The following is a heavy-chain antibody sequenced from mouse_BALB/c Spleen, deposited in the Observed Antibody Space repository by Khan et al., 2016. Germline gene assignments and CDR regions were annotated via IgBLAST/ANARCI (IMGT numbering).Heavy chain of an antibody. J-gene: IGHJ1*01. D-gene: IGHD1-1*01. CDR1: GYTFTDYS. Sequence: QIQLVQSGPELKKPGETVKISCKASGYTFTDYSFHWVKQAPGKGLKWMGWINTETTEPTYADDFKGRFAFSLETSASTAYLQINNLKNEDTATXYCSMYYHGSRYFDVWGAGTTVTVSS. CDR2: INTETTEP. V-gene: IGHV9-2-1*01. CDR3: SMYYHGSRYFDV.